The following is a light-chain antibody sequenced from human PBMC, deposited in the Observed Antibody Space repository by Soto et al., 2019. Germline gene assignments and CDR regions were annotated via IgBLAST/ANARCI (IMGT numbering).Light chain of an antibody. J-gene: IGKJ3*01. CDR2: GAS. V-gene: IGKV3-20*01. Sequence: EIVLTQSPGTLSLSPGERATLSCRASQSVSSSFLAWYQQKPGQAPRLLIYGASSRATGIPDRFSGSWSETEFTLTINRLEPEDYAVYYCQQYGTSPPFTFGPGTKVDIK. CDR1: QSVSSSF. CDR3: QQYGTSPPFT.